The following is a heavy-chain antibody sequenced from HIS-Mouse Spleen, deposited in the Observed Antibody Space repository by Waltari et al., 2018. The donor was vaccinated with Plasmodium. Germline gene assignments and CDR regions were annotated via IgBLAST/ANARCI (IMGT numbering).Heavy chain of an antibody. D-gene: IGHD7-27*01. CDR3: AKSSKGTGDLWDY. V-gene: IGHV3-23*01. J-gene: IGHJ4*02. CDR2: ISGRGGST. CDR1: GITFTSSA. Sequence: DVEVLESGGGWVQPGGSVRLSCDASGITFTSSAISWVRQAPGKGLEWGSAISGRGGSTYYADSVKGRFTISRDNSKNTLYLQMNSLRAEDTAVYYCAKSSKGTGDLWDYWGQGTLVTVSS.